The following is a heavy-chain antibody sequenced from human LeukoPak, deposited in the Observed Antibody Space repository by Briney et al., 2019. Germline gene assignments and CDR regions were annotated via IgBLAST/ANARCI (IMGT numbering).Heavy chain of an antibody. Sequence: SETLSLTCTVSGGSIGSYYWSWIRQPPGKGLEWIGYIYYSGSTNYNPSLKSRVTISVDTSKNQFSLKLSSVTAADTAVYYCARVGWFDAFDIWGQGTMVTVSS. J-gene: IGHJ3*02. V-gene: IGHV4-59*01. D-gene: IGHD6-19*01. CDR1: GGSIGSYY. CDR3: ARVGWFDAFDI. CDR2: IYYSGST.